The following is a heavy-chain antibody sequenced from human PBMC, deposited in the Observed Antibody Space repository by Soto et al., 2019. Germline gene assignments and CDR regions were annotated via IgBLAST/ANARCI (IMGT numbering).Heavy chain of an antibody. CDR2: ISAYNPNT. Sequence: ASVKVSCKASGYTFTSYGISWVRQAPVQGLEWMGWISAYNPNTNYAQKLKGRVTMTTDTPTSTAYMELRSLRSDDTAVYYCARGARYSSSWYGNYDHGMDVWG. J-gene: IGHJ6*02. CDR3: ARGARYSSSWYGNYDHGMDV. CDR1: GYTFTSYG. V-gene: IGHV1-18*04. D-gene: IGHD6-13*01.